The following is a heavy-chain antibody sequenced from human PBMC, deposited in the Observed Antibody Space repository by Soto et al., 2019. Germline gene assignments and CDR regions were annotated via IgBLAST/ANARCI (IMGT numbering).Heavy chain of an antibody. J-gene: IGHJ6*02. V-gene: IGHV4-34*01. CDR3: ARGVTYYDFWSGYRRYYYYGMDV. D-gene: IGHD3-3*01. Sequence: QVQLQQWGAGLLKPSETLSLTCAVYGGSFSGYYWSWIRQPPGKGLEWIGEINHSGSTNYNPSLKSRATISVDTSKNQFSLKLSSVTAADTAVYYCARGVTYYDFWSGYRRYYYYGMDVWGQGTTVTVSS. CDR2: INHSGST. CDR1: GGSFSGYY.